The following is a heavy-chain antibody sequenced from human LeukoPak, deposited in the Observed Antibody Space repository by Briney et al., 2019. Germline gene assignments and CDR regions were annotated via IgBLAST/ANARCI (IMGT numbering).Heavy chain of an antibody. CDR1: GFTFSSYA. J-gene: IGHJ4*02. D-gene: IGHD5-24*01. CDR2: ISYDGSNK. Sequence: GRSLRLSCAASGFTFSSYAMHWVRQAPGKGLEWVAVISYDGSNKYYADSVKGRFTISRDNSKNTLYLQMNSLRAGDTAVYYCVKDDWLKWEVSGHWGQGTLVTVSS. V-gene: IGHV3-30-3*01. CDR3: VKDDWLKWEVSGH.